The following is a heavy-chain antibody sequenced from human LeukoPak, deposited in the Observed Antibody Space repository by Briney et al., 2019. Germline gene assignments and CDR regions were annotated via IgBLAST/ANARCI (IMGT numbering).Heavy chain of an antibody. D-gene: IGHD4-17*01. CDR1: EDSFTGYY. V-gene: IGHV1-2*02. CDR2: INPHNGGA. Sequence: ASVKVSCKASEDSFTGYYIHWVRQAPGQGPEWMGWINPHNGGAKYADRLQGRVTMNKDTAIGTAYMELSRLRSDDTGVYYCVRGGAGSAYYGWDFFRFDYWGQGTLVTVSS. CDR3: VRGGAGSAYYGWDFFRFDY. J-gene: IGHJ4*02.